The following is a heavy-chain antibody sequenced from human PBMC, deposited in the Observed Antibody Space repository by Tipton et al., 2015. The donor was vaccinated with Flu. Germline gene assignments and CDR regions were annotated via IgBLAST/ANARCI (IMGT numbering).Heavy chain of an antibody. D-gene: IGHD2-2*02. CDR2: IKQDGSEK. CDR3: ARDIPARFDP. V-gene: IGHV3-7*01. J-gene: IGHJ5*02. Sequence: SLRLSCAASGFTFSSYWTSWVRQAPGKGLEWVANIKQDGSEKYYVDSVKGRFTISRDNAKNSLYLQMNSLRAEDTAMYYCARDIPARFDPWGQGTLVTVSS. CDR1: GFTFSSYW.